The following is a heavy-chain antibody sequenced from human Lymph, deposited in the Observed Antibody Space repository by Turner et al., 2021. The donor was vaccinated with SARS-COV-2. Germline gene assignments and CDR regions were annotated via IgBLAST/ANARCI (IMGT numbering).Heavy chain of an antibody. CDR3: ARVVGGFGELGYYYYYGMDV. CDR2: IIPILRIA. Sequence: QVQLVQSGAEVKKPGSSVKVSCKASGGTFSSYAISWVRQAPGQGLEGMGCIIPILRIATYAQKFQGRVTITADKSTSTANMELSSLRSEDTAVFYWARVVGGFGELGYYYYYGMDVWGQGTTVTVSS. D-gene: IGHD3-10*01. J-gene: IGHJ6*02. V-gene: IGHV1-69*10. CDR1: GGTFSSYA.